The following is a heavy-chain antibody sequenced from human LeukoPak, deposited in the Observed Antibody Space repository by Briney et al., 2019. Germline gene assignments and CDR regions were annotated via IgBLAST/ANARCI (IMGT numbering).Heavy chain of an antibody. Sequence: PGGSLSLSCAASGFTFSSYAMSWVRQAPGKGLEWVSAISGSGGSTYYADSVKGRFAISRDNSKNTLYLQMNSLRAEDTAVYYCAKLPSGSSLLDFDYWGQGTLVTVSS. V-gene: IGHV3-23*01. CDR3: AKLPSGSSLLDFDY. CDR1: GFTFSSYA. J-gene: IGHJ4*02. D-gene: IGHD1-26*01. CDR2: ISGSGGST.